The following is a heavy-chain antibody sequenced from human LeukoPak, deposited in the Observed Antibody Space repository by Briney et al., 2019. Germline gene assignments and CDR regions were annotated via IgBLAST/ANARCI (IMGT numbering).Heavy chain of an antibody. CDR3: AKPGEAYYYGSGSYLD. J-gene: IGHJ4*02. D-gene: IGHD3-10*01. Sequence: PGGSLRLSCAASGFTFSSYAMSWVRQAPGKGLEWVSAISGSGGSTYYADSVKGRFTISRDNSKNTLYLQMNSLRAEDTAVYYCAKPGEAYYYGSGSYLDWGQGTLVTVSS. V-gene: IGHV3-23*01. CDR1: GFTFSSYA. CDR2: ISGSGGST.